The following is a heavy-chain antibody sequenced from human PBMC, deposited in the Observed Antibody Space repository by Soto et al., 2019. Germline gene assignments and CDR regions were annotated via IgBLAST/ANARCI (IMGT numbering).Heavy chain of an antibody. CDR1: GYIFVNYG. J-gene: IGHJ6*02. CDR3: VMVDNYVTPTPQDV. D-gene: IGHD3-16*01. Sequence: QVQLVQSGXEVKKXGXXVKVSCKASGYIFVNYGIAWVRXAPGQGLEWMGWISPYTGNTHSATQVQGRLTMTTDTSTSTAYMDLGSLTSDDTAVYYCVMVDNYVTPTPQDVWGQGTTVTVSS. CDR2: ISPYTGNT. V-gene: IGHV1-18*01.